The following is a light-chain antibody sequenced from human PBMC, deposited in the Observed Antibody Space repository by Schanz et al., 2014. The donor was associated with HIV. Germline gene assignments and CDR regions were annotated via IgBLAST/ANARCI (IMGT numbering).Light chain of an antibody. J-gene: IGLJ3*02. Sequence: QSALIQPASVSGSPGQSITISCTGTSSDIGAYNYVSWYQQHPGKAPKLMIYDVNIRPSGVSNRFSGSKSGNTASLTISGLQAEDEADYYCQSYDSGLRGWVFRGGTKLTVL. V-gene: IGLV2-14*03. CDR2: DVN. CDR3: QSYDSGLRGWV. CDR1: SSDIGAYNY.